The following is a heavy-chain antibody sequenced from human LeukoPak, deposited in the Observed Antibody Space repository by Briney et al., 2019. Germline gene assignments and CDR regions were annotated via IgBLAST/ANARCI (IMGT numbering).Heavy chain of an antibody. CDR1: GFIFRNYV. CDR3: AKEGLNIATRDFFDS. D-gene: IGHD6-6*01. J-gene: IGHJ4*02. CDR2: ISNSGGST. V-gene: IGHV3-23*01. Sequence: GGSLRLSCAASGFIFRNYVVAWVRKAPGKGLEWVSQISNSGGSTYYADSVKGRFTISRDNSKNTLYLQMNSLRAEDTAVYYCAKEGLNIATRDFFDSWGQGTLVTVSS.